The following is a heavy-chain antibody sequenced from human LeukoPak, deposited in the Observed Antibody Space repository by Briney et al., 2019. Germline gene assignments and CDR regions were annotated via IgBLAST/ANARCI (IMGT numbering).Heavy chain of an antibody. CDR2: IYYSGST. CDR3: ARGWVYGSGSYHFDY. J-gene: IGHJ4*02. V-gene: IGHV4-59*01. D-gene: IGHD3-10*01. Sequence: SETLSLTCTVSGGSSSSYYWSWIRQPPGKGLEWVGYIYYSGSTNYNPSLKSRVTISVDTSKNQFSLKLSSVTAADTAMYYCARGWVYGSGSYHFDYWGQGTLVIVSS. CDR1: GGSSSSYY.